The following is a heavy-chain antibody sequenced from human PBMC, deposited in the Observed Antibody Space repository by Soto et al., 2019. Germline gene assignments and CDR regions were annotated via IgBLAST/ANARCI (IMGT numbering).Heavy chain of an antibody. D-gene: IGHD3-22*01. CDR3: ARDPSVYYYDSSGYYGY. Sequence: ASVKVSCKASGYTFTSYGISWVRQAPGQGLEWMGWISAYNGNTNYAQKLQGRVTMTTDTSTSTAYMELRSLRSDDTAVYYCARDPSVYYYDSSGYYGYWGQGTLVTVSS. CDR2: ISAYNGNT. J-gene: IGHJ4*02. V-gene: IGHV1-18*01. CDR1: GYTFTSYG.